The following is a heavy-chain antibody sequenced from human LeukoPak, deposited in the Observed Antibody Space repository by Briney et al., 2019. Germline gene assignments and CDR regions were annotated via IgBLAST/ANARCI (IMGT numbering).Heavy chain of an antibody. V-gene: IGHV3-21*01. J-gene: IGHJ5*02. CDR3: ARDLRPQCVYGSGSCNWFDP. Sequence: PGGSLRLSCAASGFTFSSYSMNWVRQAPGKGLEWVSSISSSSSYIYYADSVKGRFTISRDNAKNSLYLQMNSLRAEDTAVYYCARDLRPQCVYGSGSCNWFDPWGQGTLVTVSS. D-gene: IGHD3-10*01. CDR1: GFTFSSYS. CDR2: ISSSSSYI.